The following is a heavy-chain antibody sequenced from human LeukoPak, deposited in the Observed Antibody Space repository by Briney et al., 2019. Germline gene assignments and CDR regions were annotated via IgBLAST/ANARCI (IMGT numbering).Heavy chain of an antibody. CDR3: ATSGYCTTTRCDWGLVYDY. V-gene: IGHV3-7*03. D-gene: IGHD2-2*01. J-gene: IGHJ4*02. CDR1: ALTFSTYW. Sequence: GGSLRLSRAAYALTFSTYWMTWVRQPPGKGLEWVAKIKQDDREKHYVESVKGPFTISRNNAKNSLYLQMNSLRAEDTALYYCATSGYCTTTRCDWGLVYDYWGQGTLVTVSS. CDR2: IKQDDREK.